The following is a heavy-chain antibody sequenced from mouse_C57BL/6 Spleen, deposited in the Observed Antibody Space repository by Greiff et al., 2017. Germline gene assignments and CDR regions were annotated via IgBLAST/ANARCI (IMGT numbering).Heavy chain of an antibody. J-gene: IGHJ2*01. D-gene: IGHD4-1*01. Sequence: QVQLQQPGAELVKPGASVKMSCKASGYTFTSYWITWVKQRPGQGLEWIGDIYPGSGSTNYNEKFKSKATLTVDTSSSTAYMQLSSLTSEYSAVYYCAREKTGKAYFDYWGQGTTLTVSS. V-gene: IGHV1-55*01. CDR3: AREKTGKAYFDY. CDR2: IYPGSGST. CDR1: GYTFTSYW.